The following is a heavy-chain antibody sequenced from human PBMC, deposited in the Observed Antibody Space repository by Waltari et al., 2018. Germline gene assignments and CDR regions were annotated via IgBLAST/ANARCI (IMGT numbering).Heavy chain of an antibody. Sequence: QVQLVQSGAEVKKPGSSVKVSCKASGGTFSSYAISWVRQAPGQGLEWMGGIIPIFGTANYAQKFQGRVTITADESTSTAYMELSSLRSEDTAVYYCARGPAGVLVVYAPSFFDYWGQGTLVTVSS. CDR3: ARGPAGVLVVYAPSFFDY. CDR2: IIPIFGTA. J-gene: IGHJ4*02. CDR1: GGTFSSYA. D-gene: IGHD2-8*02. V-gene: IGHV1-69*13.